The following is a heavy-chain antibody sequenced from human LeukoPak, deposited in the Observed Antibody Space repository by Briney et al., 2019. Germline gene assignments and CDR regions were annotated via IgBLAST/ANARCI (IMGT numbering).Heavy chain of an antibody. Sequence: SETLSLTCAVYGGSFSGYYWSWIRQPPGKGLEWIGEINHSGSTNYNPSLKSRVTISVDTSKNQFSLKLSSVTAADTAVYFCARERRVRGITYYYYYYGMDVWSKGTTVTVSS. CDR3: ARERRVRGITYYYYYYGMDV. CDR2: INHSGST. V-gene: IGHV4-34*01. CDR1: GGSFSGYY. D-gene: IGHD3-10*01. J-gene: IGHJ6*04.